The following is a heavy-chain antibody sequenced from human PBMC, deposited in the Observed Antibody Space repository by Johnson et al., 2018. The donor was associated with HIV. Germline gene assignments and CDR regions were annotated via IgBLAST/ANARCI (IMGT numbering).Heavy chain of an antibody. CDR3: ARGRKDIEAADGLDNDAFDV. J-gene: IGHJ3*01. Sequence: VQLVESGGGVVRPGGSLRLSCAASGFTFSSYAMSWVRQAPGKGLEWVSAISGSGGSTYYADSVKGRFTISRDNSKDTLYLQMDSLRGDDSAFYFCARGRKDIEAADGLDNDAFDVWGRGTLVTVSS. CDR1: GFTFSSYA. V-gene: IGHV3-23*04. D-gene: IGHD5-12*01. CDR2: ISGSGGST.